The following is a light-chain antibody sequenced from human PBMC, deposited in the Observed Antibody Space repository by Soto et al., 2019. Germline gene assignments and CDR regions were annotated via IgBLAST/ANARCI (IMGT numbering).Light chain of an antibody. J-gene: IGKJ5*01. Sequence: QMTQSPPTLSASVVDRVTMTCRASAFISDWLAWYQQNPGKAPNLLLYAVSTLHRGVPSRFSGSGSGTEFTLTISSLQPEYFATYYCQHLVTYPITFGQGTRLEI. CDR2: AVS. CDR3: QHLVTYPIT. V-gene: IGKV1-9*01. CDR1: AFISDW.